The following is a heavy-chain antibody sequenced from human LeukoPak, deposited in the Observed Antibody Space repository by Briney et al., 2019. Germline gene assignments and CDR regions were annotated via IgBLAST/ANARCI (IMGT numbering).Heavy chain of an antibody. D-gene: IGHD1-26*01. J-gene: IGHJ6*03. CDR1: GGSISSSSYY. Sequence: SETLSLTCTVSGGSISSSSYYWGWIRQPPGKGLEWIGSIYYSGSTYYNPSLKSRVTISVDTSKNQFSLKLSSVTAADTAVYYCAGSMSGWEYYMDVWGKGTTVTVSS. V-gene: IGHV4-39*07. CDR2: IYYSGST. CDR3: AGSMSGWEYYMDV.